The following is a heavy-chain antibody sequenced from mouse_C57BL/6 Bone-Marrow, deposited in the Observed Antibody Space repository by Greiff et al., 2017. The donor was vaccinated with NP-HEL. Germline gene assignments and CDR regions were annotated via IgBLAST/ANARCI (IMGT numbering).Heavy chain of an antibody. CDR3: ANGVTSRYFDV. Sequence: QVQLKESGPGLVAPSQSLSITCTVSGFSLTSYGVSWVRQPPGKGLEWLGVIWGDVRTTYHSALISRLSISKDNSKSQVFLKLNSLQTDDTATYYCANGVTSRYFDVWGTGTTVTVSS. CDR1: GFSLTSYG. D-gene: IGHD2-5*01. V-gene: IGHV2-3*01. J-gene: IGHJ1*03. CDR2: IWGDVRT.